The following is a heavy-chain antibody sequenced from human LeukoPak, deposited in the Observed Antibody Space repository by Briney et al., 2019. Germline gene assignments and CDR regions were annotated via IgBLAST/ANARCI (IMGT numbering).Heavy chain of an antibody. CDR2: INPNSGGT. V-gene: IGHV1-2*06. J-gene: IGHJ4*02. CDR3: ARVLSIAVTLPHY. Sequence: ASVKVSCKASGYTFTGYYMHWLRQAPGQGLEWMGRINPNSGGTNYAQKFQGRVTMTRDTSISTAYMELSRLRSDDTAVYYCARVLSIAVTLPHYWGQGTLVTVSS. CDR1: GYTFTGYY. D-gene: IGHD6-19*01.